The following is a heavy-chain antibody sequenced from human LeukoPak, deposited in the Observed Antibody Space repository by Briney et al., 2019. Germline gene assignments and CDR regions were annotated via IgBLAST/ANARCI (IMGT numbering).Heavy chain of an antibody. D-gene: IGHD5-12*01. V-gene: IGHV7-4-1*02. J-gene: IGHJ4*02. CDR1: GYTFTSYA. CDR3: ARDLKGGSIVATILGKGLGY. Sequence: GASVKVSCKASGYTFTSYAMNWVRQAPGQGLEWMGWINTNTGNPTYAQGFTGRFVFSLDTSVSTAYLQISSLKAEDTAVYYCARDLKGGSIVATILGKGLGYWGQGTLVTVSS. CDR2: INTNTGNP.